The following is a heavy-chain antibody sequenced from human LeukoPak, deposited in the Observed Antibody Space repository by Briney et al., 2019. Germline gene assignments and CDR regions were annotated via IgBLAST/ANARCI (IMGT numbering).Heavy chain of an antibody. V-gene: IGHV3-30-3*01. CDR3: AREPQY. CDR1: GFTFSSYA. J-gene: IGHJ4*02. CDR2: ISYDGSNK. Sequence: GGSLRLSCAASGFTFSSYAMHWVRQAPGKGLEWVAVISYDGSNKYYADSVKGRFTISRNNSKNTLYLQMNSLRPDDTAVYYCAREPQYWGQGTLITVSS.